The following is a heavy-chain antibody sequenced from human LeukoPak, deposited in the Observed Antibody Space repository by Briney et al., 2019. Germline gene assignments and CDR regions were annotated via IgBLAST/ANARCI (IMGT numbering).Heavy chain of an antibody. CDR2: INHSGST. Sequence: SETLSLTCAVHGVSFSDFYWSWIRQPPGKGLEWIGEINHSGSTNYNPSLKSRVTISVDTSKNQFSLKLSSVTAADTAVYYCERVPRKGHCSGGSCPPVSHWFDPWGQGTLVTVYS. CDR3: ERVPRKGHCSGGSCPPVSHWFDP. D-gene: IGHD2-15*01. V-gene: IGHV4-34*01. CDR1: GVSFSDFY. J-gene: IGHJ5*02.